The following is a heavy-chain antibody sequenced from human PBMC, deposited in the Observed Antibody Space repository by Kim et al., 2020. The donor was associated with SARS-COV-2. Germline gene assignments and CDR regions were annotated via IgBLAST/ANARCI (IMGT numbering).Heavy chain of an antibody. Sequence: YSQSSQGRVTITRDTTAGQAYMELSSLRSEDTAVYYCARSPDIVATISLDYWGQGTLVTVSS. CDR3: ARSPDIVATISLDY. D-gene: IGHD5-12*01. V-gene: IGHV1-3*01. J-gene: IGHJ4*02.